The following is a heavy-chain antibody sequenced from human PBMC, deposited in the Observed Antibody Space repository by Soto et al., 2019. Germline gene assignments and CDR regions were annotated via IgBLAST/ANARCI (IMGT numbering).Heavy chain of an antibody. CDR3: XXDHDFGMPAL. V-gene: IGHV1-18*01. CDR1: GYTFTTYG. D-gene: IGHD3-3*01. J-gene: IGHJ4*02. CDR2: ISAYNGNT. Sequence: QVQLVQSGAEVKKPGASVKVSCKTSGYTFTTYGISWVRQAPGQGLEWMGWISAYNGNTNYAQKFQGRVTVTTDPXXXXXXXXXXXXXXXXXXXXXXXXDHDFGMPALWGQGTLVTVSS.